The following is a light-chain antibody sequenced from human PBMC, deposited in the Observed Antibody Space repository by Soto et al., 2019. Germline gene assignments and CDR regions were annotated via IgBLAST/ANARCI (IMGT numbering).Light chain of an antibody. J-gene: IGKJ3*01. CDR2: DTS. CDR1: QSVDSY. CDR3: QQRRNWVS. V-gene: IGKV3-11*01. Sequence: LTQSPAILSLSPGEQATLSCTASQSVDSYMAWYQQRPGQPPRLLIHDTSHRASGVPDRFRGSGSGTDFTLTSTSLEPEDFAVYCCQQRRNWVSFGPGTRV.